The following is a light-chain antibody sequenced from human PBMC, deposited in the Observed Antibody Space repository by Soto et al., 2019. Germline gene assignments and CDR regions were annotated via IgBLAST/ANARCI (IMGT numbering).Light chain of an antibody. V-gene: IGKV3-15*01. CDR3: QQYNNWPRT. CDR2: GAS. Sequence: EIVMTQSPATVSVSPGGRATLSCRATQSVTSNLAWYQQKPGQAPRLLIYGASTRATGIPAMFSGSGSGTEFTLTINTLQSEDFAVYYCQQYNNWPRTFGQGTKVDIK. J-gene: IGKJ1*01. CDR1: QSVTSN.